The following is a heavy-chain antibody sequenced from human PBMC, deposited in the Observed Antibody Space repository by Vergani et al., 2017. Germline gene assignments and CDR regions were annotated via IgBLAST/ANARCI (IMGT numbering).Heavy chain of an antibody. CDR2: ISSSSSTI. CDR1: GFTFSSYS. V-gene: IGHV3-48*02. D-gene: IGHD5-24*01. Sequence: EVQLLESGGGLVQPGGSLRLSCAASGFTFSSYSMNWVRQAPGKGLEWVSYISSSSSTIYYADSVKGRFTISRDNAKNSLYLQMKSLRDEDTAVYYCARGGGRDVYNFATDYWGQGTLVTVSS. J-gene: IGHJ4*02. CDR3: ARGGGRDVYNFATDY.